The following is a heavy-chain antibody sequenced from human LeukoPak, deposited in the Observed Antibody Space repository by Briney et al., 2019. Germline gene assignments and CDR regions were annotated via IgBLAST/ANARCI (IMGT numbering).Heavy chain of an antibody. CDR2: IRYDGSNK. CDR3: AKDKKDFWSGLYYFDY. Sequence: GGSLRLSCAASGFTFSSYGMHWVRQAPGKGLEWVAFIRYDGSNKYYADSVKGRFTISRDNSKNTLYLQMNSLRAEDTAVYYCAKDKKDFWSGLYYFDYWGQGTLVTVSS. J-gene: IGHJ4*02. V-gene: IGHV3-30*02. D-gene: IGHD3-3*01. CDR1: GFTFSSYG.